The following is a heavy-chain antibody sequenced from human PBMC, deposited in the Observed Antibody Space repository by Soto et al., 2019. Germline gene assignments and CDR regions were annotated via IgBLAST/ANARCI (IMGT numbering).Heavy chain of an antibody. V-gene: IGHV4-59*01. J-gene: IGHJ5*02. CDR3: AREMQYYDSSGYLNWFDP. Sequence: SETLSLTCTVSGGSISSYYWSWIRQPPGKGLKWIGYIYYSGSTNYNPSLKSRVTISVDTSKNQFSLKLSSVTAADTAVYYCAREMQYYDSSGYLNWFDPWGQGTLVTVSS. CDR2: IYYSGST. CDR1: GGSISSYY. D-gene: IGHD3-22*01.